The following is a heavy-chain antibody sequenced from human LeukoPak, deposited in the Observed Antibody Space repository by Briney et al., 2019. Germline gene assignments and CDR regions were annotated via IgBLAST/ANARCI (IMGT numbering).Heavy chain of an antibody. D-gene: IGHD6-13*01. CDR1: GFTFSSYS. CDR2: ISSSSSYI. J-gene: IGHJ6*03. V-gene: IGHV3-21*01. CDR3: ARDSISRGSWYIWQAYYYYYMDV. Sequence: AGGSLRLSCAASGFTFSSYSMNWVRQAPGKGLEWVSSISSSSSYIYYADSVKGRFTISRDNAKNSLYLQMNSLRAEDTAVYYCARDSISRGSWYIWQAYYYYYMDVWGKGTTVTVSS.